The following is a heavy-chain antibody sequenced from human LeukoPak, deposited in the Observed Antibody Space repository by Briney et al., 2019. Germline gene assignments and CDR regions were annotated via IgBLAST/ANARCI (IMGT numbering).Heavy chain of an antibody. CDR1: GFTFSSYS. CDR2: ISSSSSYI. CDR3: ARDGWLQFNFDY. V-gene: IGHV3-21*01. J-gene: IGHJ4*02. Sequence: GGSLRLSCAASGFTFSSYSMNWVRQAPGKGLEWVSSISSSSSYIYYADSVKGRFTISRDNAKNSLYLQMNSLRAEDTAVYYCARDGWLQFNFDYWGQGTLVTVSS. D-gene: IGHD5-24*01.